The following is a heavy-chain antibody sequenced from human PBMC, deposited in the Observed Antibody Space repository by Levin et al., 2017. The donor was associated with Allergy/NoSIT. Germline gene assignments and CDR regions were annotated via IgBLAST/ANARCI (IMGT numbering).Heavy chain of an antibody. Sequence: GSLRLSCTVSGGSISSYYWSWIRQPPGKGLEWIGYIYYSGSTNYNPSLKSRVTISVDTSKNQFSLKLSSVTAADTAVYYCARGRYCSGGSCPTGDAFDIWGQGTMVTVSS. CDR2: IYYSGST. D-gene: IGHD2-15*01. CDR3: ARGRYCSGGSCPTGDAFDI. V-gene: IGHV4-59*01. CDR1: GGSISSYY. J-gene: IGHJ3*02.